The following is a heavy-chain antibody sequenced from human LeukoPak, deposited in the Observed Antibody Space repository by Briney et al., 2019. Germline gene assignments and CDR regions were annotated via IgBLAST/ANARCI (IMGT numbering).Heavy chain of an antibody. Sequence: SETLSLTCAVSGGSFSDYYWAWIRQPPGKGLEWIGYIYRSGSTNYNPPLKSRVNMSIDTSKKHYSLRLSSVTAADTAVYFCARGTITIFGVVTDDVFDIWGQGTMVTVSS. CDR3: ARGTITIFGVVTDDVFDI. J-gene: IGHJ3*02. CDR1: GGSFSDYY. D-gene: IGHD3-3*01. V-gene: IGHV4-59*01. CDR2: IYRSGST.